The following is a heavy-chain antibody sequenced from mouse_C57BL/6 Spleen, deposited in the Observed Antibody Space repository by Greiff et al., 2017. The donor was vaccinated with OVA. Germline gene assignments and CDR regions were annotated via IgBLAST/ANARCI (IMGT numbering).Heavy chain of an antibody. D-gene: IGHD4-1*01. CDR1: GFTFSDYG. CDR2: ISSGSSTI. J-gene: IGHJ3*01. V-gene: IGHV5-17*01. CDR3: ARGLTGTFAY. Sequence: DVQLVESGGGLVKPGGSLKLSCAASGFTFSDYGMHWVRQAPEKGLEWVAYISSGSSTIYYADTVKGRFTISRENAKNTLFLQMTSLRSEDTAMYYCARGLTGTFAYWGQGTLVTVSA.